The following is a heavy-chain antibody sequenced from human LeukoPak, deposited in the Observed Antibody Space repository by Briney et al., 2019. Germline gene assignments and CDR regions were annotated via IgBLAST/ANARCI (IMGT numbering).Heavy chain of an antibody. CDR1: GGSISSSNW. CDR2: IYHSGST. Sequence: PSETLSLACAVSGGSISSSNWWSWVRQPPGKGLEWIGEIYHSGSTNYNPSLKSRVTISVDKSKNQFSLKLSSVTAADTAVYYCAMVREVPTFNYYYYMDVWGKGTTVTVSS. J-gene: IGHJ6*03. D-gene: IGHD3-10*01. V-gene: IGHV4-4*02. CDR3: AMVREVPTFNYYYYMDV.